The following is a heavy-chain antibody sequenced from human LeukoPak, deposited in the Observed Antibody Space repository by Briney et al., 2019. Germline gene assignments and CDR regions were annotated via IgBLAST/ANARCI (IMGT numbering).Heavy chain of an antibody. CDR2: IIPIFGTA. V-gene: IGHV1-69*05. CDR3: AREGFYYDDAKSGSGIDY. J-gene: IGHJ4*02. Sequence: SVKVSCKASGGTFSNYAISWVRQAPGQGLEWMGRIIPIFGTANYAQKSQGRVTITTDESTSTAYMELSSLRSEDTAVYYCAREGFYYDDAKSGSGIDYWGQGTLVTVSS. D-gene: IGHD3-22*01. CDR1: GGTFSNYA.